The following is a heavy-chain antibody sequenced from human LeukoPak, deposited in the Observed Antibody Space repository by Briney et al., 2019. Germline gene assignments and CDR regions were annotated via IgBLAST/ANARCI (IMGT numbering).Heavy chain of an antibody. D-gene: IGHD2-2*01. J-gene: IGHJ5*02. Sequence: GRSLRLSCAASGFTFSSYAMHWVRQAPGKGLEWVAVISYDGSNKYYADSVKGRFTISRDNSKNTLYLQMNSLRSEDTAVYYCARDLGYCSSTSCYGDSDWFDPWGQGTLVTVSS. CDR2: ISYDGSNK. CDR3: ARDLGYCSSTSCYGDSDWFDP. V-gene: IGHV3-30-3*01. CDR1: GFTFSSYA.